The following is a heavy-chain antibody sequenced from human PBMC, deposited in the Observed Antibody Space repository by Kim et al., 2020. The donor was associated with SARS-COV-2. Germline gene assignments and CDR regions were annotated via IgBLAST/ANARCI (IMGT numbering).Heavy chain of an antibody. CDR3: ARDKRSGSYYVDY. V-gene: IGHV3-30*04. D-gene: IGHD3-10*01. CDR2: ISYDGSNK. J-gene: IGHJ4*02. Sequence: GGSLRLSCAASGFTFSSYAMHWVRQAPGKGLEWVAVISYDGSNKYYADSVKGRFTISRDNSKNTLYLQMNSLRAEDTAVYYCARDKRSGSYYVDYWGQGTLVTVSS. CDR1: GFTFSSYA.